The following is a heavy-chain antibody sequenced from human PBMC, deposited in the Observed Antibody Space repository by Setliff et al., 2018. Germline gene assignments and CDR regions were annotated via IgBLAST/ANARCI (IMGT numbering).Heavy chain of an antibody. Sequence: TGGSLRLSCAASGSTFSSEHMNWVRQAPGKGLEWLSYISSSGTTIYSDSVKDRFTISRDNARESLYLQMDSLRAEDTAVYYCVRELRVIAGVGIQGVFDVWGQGTMVTVSS. J-gene: IGHJ3*01. V-gene: IGHV3-48*01. CDR1: GSTFSSEH. D-gene: IGHD6-13*01. CDR3: VRELRVIAGVGIQGVFDV. CDR2: ISSSGTTI.